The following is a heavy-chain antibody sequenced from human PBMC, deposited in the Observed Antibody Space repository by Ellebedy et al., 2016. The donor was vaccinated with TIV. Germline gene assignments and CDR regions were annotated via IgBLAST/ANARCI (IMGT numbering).Heavy chain of an antibody. CDR1: GDSVSSGVSY. CDR2: VYANVNS. Sequence: LRLXXIVSGDSVSSGVSYWSWVRQPAGKGLEWIGRVYANVNSDYNPPLESRVTMSVDTSKNQFSLKLSSVTAADTAVYYCARDKVERRVSYHYMDVWGKGIRVTVSS. CDR3: ARDKVERRVSYHYMDV. J-gene: IGHJ6*03. V-gene: IGHV4-61*02. D-gene: IGHD1-1*01.